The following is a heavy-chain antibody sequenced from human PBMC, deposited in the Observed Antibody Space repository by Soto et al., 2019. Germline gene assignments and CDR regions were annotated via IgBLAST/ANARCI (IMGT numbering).Heavy chain of an antibody. J-gene: IGHJ4*02. D-gene: IGHD1-1*01. V-gene: IGHV1-69*12. CDR1: GGTFSSYA. CDR2: IIPIFGTA. CDR3: ASGPPLLERRGTFDY. Sequence: QVQLVQSGAEVKKPGSSVKVSCKASGGTFSSYAISWVRQAPGQGLEWMGGIIPIFGTANYAQKFQGRVTITADESTSTGYRGLSSLRSEDTAVYYCASGPPLLERRGTFDYWGQGTLVTVSS.